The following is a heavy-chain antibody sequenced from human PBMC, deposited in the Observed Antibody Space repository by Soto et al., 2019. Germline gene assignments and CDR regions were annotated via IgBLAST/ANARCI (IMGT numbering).Heavy chain of an antibody. CDR2: ISATGGDT. Sequence: EVQMLESGGGLVQPGGALRLSCVASGFTFNNYGMTWVRQAPGKGLEWVSAISATGGDTYYADSVKGRFTISRDNSKNTLYLQMHSLRVDDTAVYFCAKAVRVTGTTWDYWGQGTLVTVSS. J-gene: IGHJ4*02. CDR1: GFTFNNYG. D-gene: IGHD1-7*01. CDR3: AKAVRVTGTTWDY. V-gene: IGHV3-23*01.